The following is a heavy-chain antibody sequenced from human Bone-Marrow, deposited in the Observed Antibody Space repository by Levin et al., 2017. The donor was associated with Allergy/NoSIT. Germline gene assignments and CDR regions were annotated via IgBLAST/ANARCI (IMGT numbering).Heavy chain of an antibody. CDR2: IDPNSGAT. CDR1: GYTFTGYF. J-gene: IGHJ4*02. CDR3: ARGRWIQRPDCSDIACPDACFDY. Sequence: GESLKISCKTSGYTFTGYFIHWVRQAPGQGLEWMGWIDPNSGATNSAQKFQGRVTMTRDTSISTAYMDLKTLTSDDTALYYCARGRWIQRPDCSDIACPDACFDYWGQGTLVTVSS. D-gene: IGHD2-15*01. V-gene: IGHV1-2*02.